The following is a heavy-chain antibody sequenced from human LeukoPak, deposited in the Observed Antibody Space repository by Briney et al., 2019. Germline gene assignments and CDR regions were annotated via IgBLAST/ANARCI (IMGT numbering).Heavy chain of an antibody. D-gene: IGHD5-18*01. CDR2: IEPSNSYT. J-gene: IGHJ4*02. CDR3: ARTRGYSYGPPFDF. CDR1: GYSFTNYW. Sequence: GESLRISCKGSGYSFTNYWITWVRQMPGKGLEWMGRIEPSNSYTNYSPSFQGHDTISADKSITIAYLQWSSLKASDTAMYYCARTRGYSYGPPFDFWGQGTLVTLST. V-gene: IGHV5-10-1*01.